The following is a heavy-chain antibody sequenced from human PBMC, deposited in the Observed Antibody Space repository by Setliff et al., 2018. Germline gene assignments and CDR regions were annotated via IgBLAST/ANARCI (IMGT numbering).Heavy chain of an antibody. V-gene: IGHV3-21*01. Sequence: GGSLRPPCAASGFTFSSYSMNWVRQAPGKGLEWVSSISSSSSYIYYADSVKGRFTVSRDNAKNSLYLQMNSLRAEDTAVYYCARDKLRFLENWFDPWGQGTLVTVSS. D-gene: IGHD3-3*01. CDR2: ISSSSSYI. CDR3: ARDKLRFLENWFDP. CDR1: GFTFSSYS. J-gene: IGHJ5*02.